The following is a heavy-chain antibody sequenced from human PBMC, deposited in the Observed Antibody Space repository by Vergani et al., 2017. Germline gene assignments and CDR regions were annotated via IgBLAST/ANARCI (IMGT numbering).Heavy chain of an antibody. D-gene: IGHD4-17*01. Sequence: EVQLVESGGGLVQPGGSLRLSCAASGFTVSSNYMSGVRQAPGKWLECVSVIYSGGSTYYADSVKGRFTISRDNSKNTLYLQMNSLRAEDTAVYYCARVADGDLYYFDYWGQGTLVTVSS. CDR2: IYSGGST. J-gene: IGHJ4*02. CDR3: ARVADGDLYYFDY. CDR1: GFTVSSNY. V-gene: IGHV3-66*02.